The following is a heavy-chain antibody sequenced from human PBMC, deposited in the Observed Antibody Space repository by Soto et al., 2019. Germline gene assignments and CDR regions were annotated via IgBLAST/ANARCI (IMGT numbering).Heavy chain of an antibody. Sequence: EVQLVESGGGLVQPGGSLKLSCAASGLTFTSYSMNWVSQAPGKGLEWVSFISSSSSTIYYADSVKGRFTISRDNAKNSLYLQMNSLRDEDTAVYYCARDRGYTYGFDFWGQGALVTVSS. J-gene: IGHJ4*02. CDR1: GLTFTSYS. CDR3: ARDRGYTYGFDF. D-gene: IGHD5-18*01. V-gene: IGHV3-48*02. CDR2: ISSSSSTI.